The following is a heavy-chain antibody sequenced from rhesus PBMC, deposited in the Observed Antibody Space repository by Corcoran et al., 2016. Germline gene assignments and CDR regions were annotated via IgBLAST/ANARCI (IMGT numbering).Heavy chain of an antibody. V-gene: IGHV4S14*01. CDR1: GGSISGYYY. J-gene: IGHJ4*01. Sequence: QVQLQESGPGLVKPSETLSLTCTVSGGSISGYYYWSWIRQPPGKGMAVIGSSYVSGWSNYLNPSLKSRGTLSLDTSKNQFSLKLSSVAAADTAVYYCASTHYEDDYGYYYTEFDYWGQGVLVTVSS. CDR3: ASTHYEDDYGYYYTEFDY. D-gene: IGHD3-9*01. CDR2: SYVSGWSN.